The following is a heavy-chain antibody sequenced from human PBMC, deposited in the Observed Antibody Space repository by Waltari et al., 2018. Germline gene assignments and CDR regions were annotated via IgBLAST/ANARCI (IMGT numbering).Heavy chain of an antibody. CDR1: GDSISSVSYY. CDR2: IYGSGNT. D-gene: IGHD6-19*01. Sequence: QVRMQESGPGLVKPSQTLSLTCSVSGDSISSVSYYWVWIRQPAGMGLEYIGYIYGSGNTNYNPSLKSRVTISADTSKNQFSLTLSSVTAADTAVYYCARWSVAGVGAFDIWGQGTMVTVSS. CDR3: ARWSVAGVGAFDI. J-gene: IGHJ3*02. V-gene: IGHV4-61*09.